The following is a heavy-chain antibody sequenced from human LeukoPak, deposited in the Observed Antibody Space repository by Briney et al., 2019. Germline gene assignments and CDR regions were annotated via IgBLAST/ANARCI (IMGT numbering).Heavy chain of an antibody. V-gene: IGHV1-2*02. Sequence: ASVKVSCKASGYTFTGYYMHWVRQAPGQGLEWMGWINPNSGGTNYAQKLQGRVTMTTDTSTSTAYMELRSLRSDDTAVYYCARERIASLRVFDYWGQGTLVTVSS. D-gene: IGHD2-21*01. CDR2: INPNSGGT. CDR1: GYTFTGYY. J-gene: IGHJ4*02. CDR3: ARERIASLRVFDY.